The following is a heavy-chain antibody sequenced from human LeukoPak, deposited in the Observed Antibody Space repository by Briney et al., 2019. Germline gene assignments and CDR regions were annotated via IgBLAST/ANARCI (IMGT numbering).Heavy chain of an antibody. J-gene: IGHJ5*02. CDR1: GYTFTSYD. CDR2: MNPNSGNT. D-gene: IGHD3-10*01. Sequence: ASVKVSCKASGYTFTSYDLNWVRQATGQGLEWMGWMNPNSGNTGYAQKFQGRVTMTRNTSIGTAYMELSSLRSEDTAVCYCARGRTGFGARWFDPWGQGTLVTVSS. V-gene: IGHV1-8*01. CDR3: ARGRTGFGARWFDP.